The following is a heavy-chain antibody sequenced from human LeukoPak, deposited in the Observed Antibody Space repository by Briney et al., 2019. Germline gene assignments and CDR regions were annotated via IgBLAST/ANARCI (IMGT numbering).Heavy chain of an antibody. CDR1: GFTFSSYG. CDR3: ASATYYYGSGSYSLGY. CDR2: IWYDGSNK. V-gene: IGHV3-33*01. J-gene: IGHJ4*02. Sequence: PGGSLRLSCAASGFTFSSYGMHWVRQAPGKGLEWVAVIWYDGSNKYYADSVKGRFTICRDNSKNTLYLQMNSLRAEDTAVYYCASATYYYGSGSYSLGYWGQGTLVTVSS. D-gene: IGHD3-10*01.